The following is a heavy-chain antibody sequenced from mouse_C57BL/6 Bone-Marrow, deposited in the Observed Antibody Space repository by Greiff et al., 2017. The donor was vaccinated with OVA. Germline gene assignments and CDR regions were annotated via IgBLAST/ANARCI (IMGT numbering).Heavy chain of an antibody. D-gene: IGHD1-1*01. Sequence: QVQLQQSGAELVRPGTSVKMSCKASGYTFTNYWIGWAKQRPGHGLEWIGDIYPGGGYTNYNEKFKGKATLAADKSSSTAYMQFSSLTSEDSAIYYFAILRRSSYYAMDYWGQGTSVTVSS. CDR3: AILRRSSYYAMDY. CDR1: GYTFTNYW. J-gene: IGHJ4*01. CDR2: IYPGGGYT. V-gene: IGHV1-63*01.